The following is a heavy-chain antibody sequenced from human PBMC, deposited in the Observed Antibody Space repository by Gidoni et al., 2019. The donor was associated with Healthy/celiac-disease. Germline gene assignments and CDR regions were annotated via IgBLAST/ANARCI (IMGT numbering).Heavy chain of an antibody. D-gene: IGHD3-10*01. J-gene: IGHJ6*02. CDR2: IKQDGSEK. CDR3: ARDGSSLMDV. V-gene: IGHV3-7*01. Sequence: GANIKQDGSEKYYVDSVKGRFTISRDNAKNSLYLQMNSLRAEDTAVYYCARDGSSLMDVWGQGTTVTVSS.